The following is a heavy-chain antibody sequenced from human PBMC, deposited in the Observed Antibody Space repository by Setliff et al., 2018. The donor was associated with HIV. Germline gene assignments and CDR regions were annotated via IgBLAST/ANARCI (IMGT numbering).Heavy chain of an antibody. CDR2: INPGDGST. Sequence: ASVKVSCKASGYTLTSYYIYWVRQAPGQGLQWMGIINPGDGSTIYAQKFQGRVTMTRDTSTSTLYMELSSLRSEDTAVYYCARDATYDYVWGTSSLVLDYWGQGTLVTVSS. J-gene: IGHJ4*02. CDR3: ARDATYDYVWGTSSLVLDY. D-gene: IGHD3-16*01. CDR1: GYTLTSYY. V-gene: IGHV1-46*01.